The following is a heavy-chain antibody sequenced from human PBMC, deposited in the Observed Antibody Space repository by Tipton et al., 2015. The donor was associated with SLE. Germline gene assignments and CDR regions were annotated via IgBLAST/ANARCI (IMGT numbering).Heavy chain of an antibody. Sequence: TLSLTCTVSGGSISSSSYYWGWIRQPPGKGLEWIGYLYTSGTTKYNPSLKSRVTISVDTSKNQFSLKLSSVTAADTAVYYCARHPSSFDYYYYYYMDVWGKGTTVTVSS. CDR1: GGSISSSSYY. V-gene: IGHV4-39*01. CDR3: ARHPSSFDYYYYYYMDV. CDR2: LYTSGTT. J-gene: IGHJ6*03.